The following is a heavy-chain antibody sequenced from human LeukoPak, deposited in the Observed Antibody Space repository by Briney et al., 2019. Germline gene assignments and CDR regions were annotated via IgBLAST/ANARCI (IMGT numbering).Heavy chain of an antibody. CDR2: LIPIFGTA. CDR3: ATGYDPYYYGMDV. CDR1: GGTFSSYA. J-gene: IGHJ6*04. V-gene: IGHV1-69*13. D-gene: IGHD1-1*01. Sequence: SVKLSCKASGGTFSSYAISGVRQAPGQGLEWMGGLIPIFGTANYAQKSQGRVTITADESTSTAYMELSSLRSEDTAVYYCATGYDPYYYGMDVWGKGTTVTVSS.